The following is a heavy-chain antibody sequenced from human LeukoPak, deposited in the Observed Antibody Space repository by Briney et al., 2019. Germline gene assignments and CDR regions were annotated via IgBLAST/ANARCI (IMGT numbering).Heavy chain of an antibody. CDR1: GFTFNSYA. D-gene: IGHD3-10*01. Sequence: GGTLRLSCAASGFTFNSYAMSWVRQAPGKGLEWVSAISGSGGSTYYADSVKGRFSISRDDSKNTLYLQMNSLRAEDTAVYYCAKFTRTLVRGALVNWGQGTLVTVSS. CDR2: ISGSGGST. J-gene: IGHJ4*02. CDR3: AKFTRTLVRGALVN. V-gene: IGHV3-23*01.